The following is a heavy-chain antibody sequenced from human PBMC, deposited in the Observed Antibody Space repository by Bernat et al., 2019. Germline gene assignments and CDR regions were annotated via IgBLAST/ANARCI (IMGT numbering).Heavy chain of an antibody. CDR1: GYTFTGYY. Sequence: QVQLVQSGAEVKKPGASVKVPCKASGYTFTGYYMHWVRQAPGQGLEWMGWINPNSGGTNYAQKFQGWVTMTRETSISTAYMELSRRRSDDTAVYYCAGGAAGGGGYYFDYWGQGTLVTVSS. J-gene: IGHJ4*02. CDR3: AGGAAGGGGYYFDY. CDR2: INPNSGGT. V-gene: IGHV1-2*04. D-gene: IGHD6-13*01.